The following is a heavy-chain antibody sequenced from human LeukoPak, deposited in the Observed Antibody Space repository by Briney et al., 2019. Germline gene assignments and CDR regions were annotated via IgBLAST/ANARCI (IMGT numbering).Heavy chain of an antibody. CDR2: IKSDGSST. V-gene: IGHV3-74*01. CDR3: ARGGAVAGTGDY. J-gene: IGHJ4*02. Sequence: GGSLRLSCAASGFIFSSYWMHWVRQAPGKGLVWVSRIKSDGSSTSYVDSVKGRFTISRDNAKNTLYLQMNSLRAEDTAVYYCARGGAVAGTGDYWGQGTLVTVSS. CDR1: GFIFSSYW. D-gene: IGHD6-19*01.